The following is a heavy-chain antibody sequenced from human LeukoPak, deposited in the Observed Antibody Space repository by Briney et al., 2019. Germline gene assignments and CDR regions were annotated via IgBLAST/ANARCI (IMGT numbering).Heavy chain of an antibody. J-gene: IGHJ4*02. CDR2: IYYSGST. Sequence: PSETLSLTCTVSGGSVSSGSYYWSWVRQPPGKGLEWIGYIYYSGSTNYNPSLKSRVTISVDTSKNQFSLKLSPVTAADTAVYYCASRPDYYGSGSYWDDYWGQGTLVTVSS. V-gene: IGHV4-61*01. CDR1: GGSVSSGSYY. CDR3: ASRPDYYGSGSYWDDY. D-gene: IGHD3-10*01.